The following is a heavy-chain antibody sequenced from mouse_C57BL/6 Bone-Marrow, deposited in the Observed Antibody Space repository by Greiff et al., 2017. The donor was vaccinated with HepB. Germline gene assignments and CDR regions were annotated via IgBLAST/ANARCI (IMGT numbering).Heavy chain of an antibody. CDR1: GFTFSSYA. CDR2: ISDGGSYT. J-gene: IGHJ1*03. Sequence: EVKLMESGGGLVKPGGSLKLSCAASGFTFSSYAMSWVRQTPEKRLEWVATISDGGSYTYYPDNVKGRFTISRDNAKNNLYLQMNHLTSEDTAMYYCARDTFVWGTGTTVTVSS. CDR3: ARDTFV. V-gene: IGHV5-4*01.